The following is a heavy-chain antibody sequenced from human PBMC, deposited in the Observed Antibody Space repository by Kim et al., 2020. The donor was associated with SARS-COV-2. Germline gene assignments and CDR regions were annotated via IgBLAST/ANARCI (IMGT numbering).Heavy chain of an antibody. V-gene: IGHV3-13*01. D-gene: IGHD3-9*01. CDR1: GFTFSSYD. Sequence: GGSLRLSCAASGFTFSSYDMHWVRQATGKGLEWVSAIGTAGDTYYPGSVKGRFTISRENAKNSLNLQMNSLRAGDTAVYYCARGDILTGYFSPPYYYGMDVWGQGTTVTVSS. CDR3: ARGDILTGYFSPPYYYGMDV. J-gene: IGHJ6*02. CDR2: IGTAGDT.